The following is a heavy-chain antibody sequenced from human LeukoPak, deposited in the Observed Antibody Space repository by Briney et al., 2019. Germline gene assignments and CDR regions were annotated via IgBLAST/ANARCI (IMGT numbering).Heavy chain of an antibody. V-gene: IGHV4-4*07. CDR3: ARDRGTWNDDGFDY. CDR1: GGSISSYY. Sequence: PSETLSLTCTVSGGSISSYYWSRIRQPAGKGLEWIGRIYISGSTNYNSSLKSRVTMSVDTSKNQFSLKLSSVTAADTAVYYCARDRGTWNDDGFDYWGQGTLVTVSS. D-gene: IGHD1-1*01. CDR2: IYISGST. J-gene: IGHJ4*02.